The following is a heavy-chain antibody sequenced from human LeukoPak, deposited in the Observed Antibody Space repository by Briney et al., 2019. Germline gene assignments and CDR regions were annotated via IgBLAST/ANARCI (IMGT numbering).Heavy chain of an antibody. J-gene: IGHJ4*02. CDR1: GFTFGGYA. V-gene: IGHV3-49*04. CDR2: ISSKAYGATT. D-gene: IGHD6-19*01. Sequence: GGSLRLSCKASGFTFGGYAMSWVRQAPGKGLEWVGFISSKAYGATTEYAAPVKGRFTISSDDSKSIAYLQMNSRKTEDTAVYYCTSPGGSGWYYNCWGQGTLVTVSS. CDR3: TSPGGSGWYYNC.